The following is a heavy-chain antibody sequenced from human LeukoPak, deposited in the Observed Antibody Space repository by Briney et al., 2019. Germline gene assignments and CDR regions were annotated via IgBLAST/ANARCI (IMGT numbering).Heavy chain of an antibody. CDR3: ARDPYYDILTGGGWFDP. V-gene: IGHV3-53*01. CDR2: IYSGGST. D-gene: IGHD3-9*01. J-gene: IGHJ5*02. Sequence: PGGSLRLSCAASGFTVSSNYMSWVRQAPGKGLEWVSVIYSGGSTYYADSVKGRFTISRDNAKNSLYLQMNSLRAEDTAVYYCARDPYYDILTGGGWFDPWGQGTLVTVSS. CDR1: GFTVSSNY.